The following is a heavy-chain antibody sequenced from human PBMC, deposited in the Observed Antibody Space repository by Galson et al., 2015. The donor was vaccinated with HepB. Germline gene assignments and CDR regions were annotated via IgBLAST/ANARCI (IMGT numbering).Heavy chain of an antibody. CDR2: IIPIVSIS. CDR1: GDSFSSYA. V-gene: IGHV1-69*10. CDR3: STLMPGYNSGWLTDDFDY. J-gene: IGHJ4*02. Sequence: SVKVSCKASGDSFSSYAISWVRQAPGQGLEWMGGIIPIVSISNYAQKFQGRVTITADKSTSTAYMELSSLRSEDTAVYYCSTLMPGYNSGWLTDDFDYWGQGTLVTVSS. D-gene: IGHD6-19*01.